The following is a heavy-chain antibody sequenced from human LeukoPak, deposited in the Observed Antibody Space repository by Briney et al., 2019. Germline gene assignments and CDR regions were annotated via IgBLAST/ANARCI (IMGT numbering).Heavy chain of an antibody. J-gene: IGHJ1*01. CDR1: GFTFSSYA. CDR2: ISYDGSNK. D-gene: IGHD3-22*01. V-gene: IGHV3-30-3*01. CDR3: ARGISYYYDSSGYYPFQH. Sequence: GRSLRLSCAASGFTFSSYAMHWVRQAPGKGLEWVAVISYDGSNKYYADSVKGRFTISRDNSKNTLYLQMNSLRAEDTAVYYCARGISYYYDSSGYYPFQHWGQGTLVTVSS.